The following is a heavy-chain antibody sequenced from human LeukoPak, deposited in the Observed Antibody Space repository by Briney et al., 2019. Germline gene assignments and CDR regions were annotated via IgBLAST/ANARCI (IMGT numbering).Heavy chain of an antibody. Sequence: GGSLRLSCAASGFTFSSYAMSWVRQAPGKGLEWVSAISGSGGSTYYADSVKGRFTISRDNSKNTLYLQMNSLRAEDTAVYYCAKDRQAGYYYYYSMDVWGKGTTVTVSS. CDR2: ISGSGGST. J-gene: IGHJ6*03. CDR1: GFTFSSYA. V-gene: IGHV3-23*01. CDR3: AKDRQAGYYYYYSMDV.